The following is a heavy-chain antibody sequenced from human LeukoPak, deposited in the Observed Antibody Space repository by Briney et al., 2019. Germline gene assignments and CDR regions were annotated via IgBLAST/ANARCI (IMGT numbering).Heavy chain of an antibody. CDR3: ARAGSTTGTTYYYYYYGMDV. D-gene: IGHD1-1*01. J-gene: IGHJ6*02. V-gene: IGHV4-4*07. Sequence: SETLSLTCTVSGGSISSYYWSWIWQPAGKGLEWIGRIYTSGSTNYNPSLKSRVTMSVDTSKNQFSLKLSSVTAADTAVYYCARAGSTTGTTYYYYYYGMDVWGQGTTVTVSS. CDR1: GGSISSYY. CDR2: IYTSGST.